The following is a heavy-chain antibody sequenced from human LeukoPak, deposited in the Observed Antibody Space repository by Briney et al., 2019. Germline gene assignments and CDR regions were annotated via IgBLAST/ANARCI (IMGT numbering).Heavy chain of an antibody. Sequence: SETLSLTCTVSGGSISTSNYYWGWIRQPPGKGLEWIGNIFYSGSTYYNPSLKSRVTISVDTSKNHFSPKLNSVTAADTAVYYCARDHLANLASRLFDPWGQGTLVTVSS. D-gene: IGHD3-3*01. J-gene: IGHJ5*02. CDR1: GGSISTSNYY. V-gene: IGHV4-39*02. CDR2: IFYSGST. CDR3: ARDHLANLASRLFDP.